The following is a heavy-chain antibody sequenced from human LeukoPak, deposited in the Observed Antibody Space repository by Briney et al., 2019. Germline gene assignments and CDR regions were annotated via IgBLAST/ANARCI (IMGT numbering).Heavy chain of an antibody. J-gene: IGHJ5*02. D-gene: IGHD3-10*01. CDR3: ARSGGFTLVRGAVNNWFDP. V-gene: IGHV4-39*07. CDR2: MYYSGNT. CDR1: GGSVSSTSYY. Sequence: SETLSLTCTVSGGSVSSTSYYWGWIRQPPGKGLEWIGSMYYSGNTYYNPSLKSRVTISVDTSKNQFSLKLNSVTAADTAVYYCARSGGFTLVRGAVNNWFDPWGQGTLVTVSS.